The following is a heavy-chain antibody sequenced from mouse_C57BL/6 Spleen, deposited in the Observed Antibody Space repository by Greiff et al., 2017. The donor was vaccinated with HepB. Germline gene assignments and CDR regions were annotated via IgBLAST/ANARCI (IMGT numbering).Heavy chain of an antibody. CDR2: IYPGSGST. CDR1: GYTFTSYW. J-gene: IGHJ3*01. V-gene: IGHV1-55*01. Sequence: QVQLQQPGAELVKPGASVTMSCTASGYTFTSYWIPWVKQRPGQGLEWIGDIYPGSGSTNYNEKFKSKATLTVDTSSSTAYMQLSSLTSEDSAVYYCARGETGFAYWGQGTLVTVSA. CDR3: ARGETGFAY.